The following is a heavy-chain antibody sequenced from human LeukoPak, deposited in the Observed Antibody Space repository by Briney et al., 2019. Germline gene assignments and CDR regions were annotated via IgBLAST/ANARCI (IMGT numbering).Heavy chain of an antibody. CDR1: GGSISSYY. CDR2: IYYSGST. V-gene: IGHV4-59*01. Sequence: SETLSLTCTVSGGSISSYYWSWIRQPPGKGLEWIGYIYYSGSTNYNPSLKSRVTISVDTSKNQFSLKLSSVTAADTAVYYCARVGGLTGDFDYWGQGTLVTVSS. CDR3: ARVGGLTGDFDY. J-gene: IGHJ4*02. D-gene: IGHD7-27*01.